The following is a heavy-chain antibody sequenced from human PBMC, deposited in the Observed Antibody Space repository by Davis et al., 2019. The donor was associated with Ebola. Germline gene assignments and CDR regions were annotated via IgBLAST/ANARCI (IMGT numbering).Heavy chain of an antibody. CDR1: GFTFSSYS. D-gene: IGHD1-26*01. Sequence: PGGSLRLSCAASGFTFSSYSMNWVRKAPWKGLEWVSSISSSSSYIYYADSVKGRFTISRDNAKNSLYLQMNSLRAEDTAVYYCARAAGATTRIYDSLGQGTLVTVSS. CDR2: ISSSSSYI. J-gene: IGHJ5*01. CDR3: ARAAGATTRIYDS. V-gene: IGHV3-21*01.